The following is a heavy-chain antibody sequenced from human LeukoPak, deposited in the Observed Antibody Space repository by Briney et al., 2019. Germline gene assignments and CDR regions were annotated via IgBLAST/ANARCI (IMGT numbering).Heavy chain of an antibody. D-gene: IGHD3-22*01. CDR1: GFIFSTYG. CDR3: ATDGVGSRGYGDLDY. Sequence: GGSLRLSCSASGFIFSTYGMSWVRQAPGKGLEWVISISGSGSTTFYADSVKGRFTISRDNSKNTLYLQMNSLRAEDTAVYYCATDGVGSRGYGDLDYWGQGTLVTVSS. V-gene: IGHV3-23*01. CDR2: ISGSGSTT. J-gene: IGHJ4*02.